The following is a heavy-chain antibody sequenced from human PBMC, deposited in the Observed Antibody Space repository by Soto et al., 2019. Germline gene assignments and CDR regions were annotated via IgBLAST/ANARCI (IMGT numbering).Heavy chain of an antibody. V-gene: IGHV4-30-4*01. Sequence: QVQLQESGPGLVKPSETLSLTYTVSGGSISGGVHSWSWIRQPPGKGLEWIGHIFDSGSTYYNPSLKSRLTISVDTSKNQFSLRLSSVTAADTAGYYCAREIMPLTNDWYFDLWGRGTLVTVSS. J-gene: IGHJ2*01. CDR1: GGSISGGVHS. D-gene: IGHD2-8*01. CDR2: IFDSGST. CDR3: AREIMPLTNDWYFDL.